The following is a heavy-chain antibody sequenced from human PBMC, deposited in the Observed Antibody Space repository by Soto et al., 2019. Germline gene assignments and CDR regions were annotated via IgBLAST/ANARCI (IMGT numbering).Heavy chain of an antibody. Sequence: QVQLVQSGAEVKKPGASVKVSCKASGYTFTGYYMHWVRQAPGQGLEWMGWINPNSGGTNYAQKFQGRVTITADRSTSTAYMELSSLRSEDTAVYYCARGGYSYGSRTDRELVLPTPVPLGMDVWGQGTTVTVSS. D-gene: IGHD5-18*01. V-gene: IGHV1-2*02. J-gene: IGHJ6*02. CDR3: ARGGYSYGSRTDRELVLPTPVPLGMDV. CDR1: GYTFTGYY. CDR2: INPNSGGT.